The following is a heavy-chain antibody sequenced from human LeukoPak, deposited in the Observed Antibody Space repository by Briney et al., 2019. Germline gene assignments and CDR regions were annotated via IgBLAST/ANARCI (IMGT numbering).Heavy chain of an antibody. D-gene: IGHD2-15*01. V-gene: IGHV3-9*01. CDR2: ISWNSDSI. CDR3: AKGQDLAAKHTHFDY. J-gene: IGHJ2*01. Sequence: GRSLRLSCAASGFTFDDYAMHWVRQAPGKGLEWVSGISWNSDSIGYADSVKGRFTISRDNAKNSLYLQMNSLRAEDTALYYCAKGQDLAAKHTHFDYWGRGTLVTVSS. CDR1: GFTFDDYA.